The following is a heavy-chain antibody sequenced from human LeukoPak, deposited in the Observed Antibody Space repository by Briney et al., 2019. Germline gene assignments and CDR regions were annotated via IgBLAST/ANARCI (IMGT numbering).Heavy chain of an antibody. Sequence: SETLSLTCAVSGYSITDGYYWGWIRQPPGKGPEYIGFVYHSGSTYYNPSLRRRVTMSVDTSKNQFSLNLTNVTAADTAVYFCARVVGSSSSKNWFDPWGQGTLVTVSS. CDR2: VYHSGST. CDR3: ARVVGSSSSKNWFDP. J-gene: IGHJ5*02. CDR1: GYSITDGYY. V-gene: IGHV4-38-2*01. D-gene: IGHD2-2*01.